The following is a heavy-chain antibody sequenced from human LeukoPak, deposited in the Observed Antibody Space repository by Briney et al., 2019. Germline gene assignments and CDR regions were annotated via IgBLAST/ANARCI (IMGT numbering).Heavy chain of an antibody. D-gene: IGHD7-27*01. J-gene: IGHJ4*02. V-gene: IGHV4-59*01. CDR2: IYYSGST. CDR3: ARDYRTGFDY. CDR1: GGSISSYY. Sequence: SETLSLTCTVSGGSISSYYWSWIRQPPGKGLEWIGYIYYSGSTNYNPSLKSRVTISVDTSKNQFSLKLRSVTAADTAVYYCARDYRTGFDYWGQGTLVTVSS.